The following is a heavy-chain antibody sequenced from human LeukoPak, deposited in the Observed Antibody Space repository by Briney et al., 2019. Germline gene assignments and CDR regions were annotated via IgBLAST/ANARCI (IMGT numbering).Heavy chain of an antibody. Sequence: ASVKVSCKASGYTFTSYYTHWVRQAPGQGLEWMGIINPSGGGTTYAQKFQGRVTMTRDTSTSTVYMALSSLTSEDTAVYYCARAGYWAATGYATTWGQGTLVTVSS. CDR3: ARAGYWAATGYATT. J-gene: IGHJ5*02. CDR2: INPSGGGT. D-gene: IGHD6-13*01. CDR1: GYTFTSYY. V-gene: IGHV1-46*03.